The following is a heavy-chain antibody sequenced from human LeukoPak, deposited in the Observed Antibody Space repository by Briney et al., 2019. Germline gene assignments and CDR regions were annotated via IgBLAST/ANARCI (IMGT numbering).Heavy chain of an antibody. CDR1: GFTFSDYY. CDR2: ISSSGSTI. D-gene: IGHD3-3*01. CDR3: ARDYDFPYYYGIDV. J-gene: IGHJ6*02. Sequence: GGSLRLSCAASGFTFSDYYMSWIRQAPGKGLEWVSDISSSGSTIYYADAVKGRFTISRDNAKNSLYLQMNSLRAEDTAAYYCARDYDFPYYYGIDVWGQGTTVTVSS. V-gene: IGHV3-11*01.